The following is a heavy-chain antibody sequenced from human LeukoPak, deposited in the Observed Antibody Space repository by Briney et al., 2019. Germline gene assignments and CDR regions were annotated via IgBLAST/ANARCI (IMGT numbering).Heavy chain of an antibody. J-gene: IGHJ3*02. CDR2: MNPNSGNT. Sequence: ASVKVSCRASGYTFTSYDINWVRQATGQGLEWMGWMNPNSGNTGYAQKFQGRVTITRNTSISTAYMELSSLGSEDTAVYYCARGREVYRVVVITRAFDIWGQGTMVTVSS. V-gene: IGHV1-8*03. D-gene: IGHD3-22*01. CDR3: ARGREVYRVVVITRAFDI. CDR1: GYTFTSYD.